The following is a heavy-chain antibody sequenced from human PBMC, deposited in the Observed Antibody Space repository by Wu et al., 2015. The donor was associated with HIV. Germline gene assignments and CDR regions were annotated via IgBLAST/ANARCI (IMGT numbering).Heavy chain of an antibody. J-gene: IGHJ4*02. CDR3: ARTTLYDRTGSYYGFDY. CDR1: GYIFVNYG. CDR2: VSTSNVGA. V-gene: IGHV1-18*01. Sequence: QVQLVQSGTEVKKPGTSVKVSCEAFGYIFVNYGINWVRQAPGHGLEWMGWVSTSNVGANYAQRLQGRVTMTTDMATNTAYMELRGLRFDDTAIYYCARTTLYDRTGSYYGFDYWGQGTLVTVSS. D-gene: IGHD3-22*01.